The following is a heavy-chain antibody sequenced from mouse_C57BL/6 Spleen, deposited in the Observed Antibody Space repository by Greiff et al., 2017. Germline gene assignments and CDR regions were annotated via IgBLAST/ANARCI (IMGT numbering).Heavy chain of an antibody. CDR2: IFAGSGST. J-gene: IGHJ1*03. V-gene: IGHV1-9*01. D-gene: IGHD1-1*01. Sequence: VQLQQSGAELMKPGASLKLSCEASGYTFPGYWIAWVRQSPGNGLEWIADIFAGSGSTNYKEKVKGKSTISEDTSYNTAYLQLSSLTTEDTAIYYCANGSNYEYFEVWGTGTTVTVSS. CDR3: ANGSNYEYFEV. CDR1: GYTFPGYW.